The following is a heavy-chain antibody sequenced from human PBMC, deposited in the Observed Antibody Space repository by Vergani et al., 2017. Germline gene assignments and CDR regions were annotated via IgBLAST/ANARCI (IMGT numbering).Heavy chain of an antibody. CDR1: GGSISSGDHC. CDR3: ARVSRAAGYSGPDS. V-gene: IGHV4-31*11. J-gene: IGHJ4*02. Sequence: QVQLQESGPGVVKPSQTLSLTCAVSGGSISSGDHCWTWIRQRPGKGLEWIGYIFYSGTTYDNPSLRSRLTISVDTSQNQFSLTLSSVNATDTAVYYCARVSRAAGYSGPDSWGQGTRVTVSS. CDR2: IFYSGTT. D-gene: IGHD6-13*01.